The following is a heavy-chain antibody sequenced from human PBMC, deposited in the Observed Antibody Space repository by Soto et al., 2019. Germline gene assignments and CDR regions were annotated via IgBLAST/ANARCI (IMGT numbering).Heavy chain of an antibody. Sequence: EVQLVASGGGLVQPGGSLRLSCSASGFTFSIYTIHWVRQAPGKGLEYVSAISGNGGSTYYADSVKDRFTISRDNSENTLLLQMSSLRPEDTAVYYCVKPGARYSSSWYFDYWGQGTLVTVSS. CDR3: VKPGARYSSSWYFDY. CDR1: GFTFSIYT. CDR2: ISGNGGST. D-gene: IGHD6-13*01. J-gene: IGHJ4*02. V-gene: IGHV3-64D*08.